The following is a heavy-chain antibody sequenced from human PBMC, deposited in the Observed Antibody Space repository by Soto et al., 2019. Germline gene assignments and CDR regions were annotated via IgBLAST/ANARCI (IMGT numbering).Heavy chain of an antibody. D-gene: IGHD3-10*01. J-gene: IGHJ6*02. CDR2: IYYSGRT. V-gene: IGHV4-61*01. CDR3: ARVNGSATRIYYGMDV. Sequence: PSETLSLTCTVSGGSVSSGSYYWSWIRQPPGKGLECIVYIYYSGRTNYNPSLKSRVTISVDSSKNQFSLNLSSVTAADTAVYYCARVNGSATRIYYGMDVWGQGTTVTVSS. CDR1: GGSVSSGSYY.